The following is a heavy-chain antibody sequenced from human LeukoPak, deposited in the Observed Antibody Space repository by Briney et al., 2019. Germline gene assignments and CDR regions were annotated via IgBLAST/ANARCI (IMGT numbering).Heavy chain of an antibody. CDR2: IYTSGST. Sequence: SETLSLTCTVSGGSISSSSYYWSWIRQPAGKVLEWIGRIYTSGSTNYNPSLKSRVTISVDTSKNQFSLKLSSVTAADTAVYYCARETDYGDYPYYYYYMDVWGKGTTVTISS. V-gene: IGHV4-61*02. J-gene: IGHJ6*03. CDR1: GGSISSSSYY. D-gene: IGHD4-17*01. CDR3: ARETDYGDYPYYYYYMDV.